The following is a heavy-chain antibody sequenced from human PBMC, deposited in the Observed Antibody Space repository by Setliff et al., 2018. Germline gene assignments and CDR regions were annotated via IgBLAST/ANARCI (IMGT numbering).Heavy chain of an antibody. V-gene: IGHV4-59*01. CDR3: ARLTPYPNYYDSSGYFDC. D-gene: IGHD3-22*01. CDR2: IFYTGST. CDR1: GGSISSYY. Sequence: SETLSLTCTVSGGSISSYYWSWIRQPPGKGLEWIGYIFYTGSTTYSPSLKSRVTISKDTSKNQFSPKLSSVTAADTAVYYCARLTPYPNYYDSSGYFDCWGLGTLVTVSS. J-gene: IGHJ4*02.